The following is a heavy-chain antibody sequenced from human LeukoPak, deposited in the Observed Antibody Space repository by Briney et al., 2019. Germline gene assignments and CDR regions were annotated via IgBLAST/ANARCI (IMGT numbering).Heavy chain of an antibody. Sequence: PGGPLRLSCAASGFTVSSNYMSWVRQAPVKGLEWVSVIYSGGSTYYADSVKGRFTISRDNSKNTVNLQMNSLRPEDTAVYYCARDTPSSGFDYWGQGTQVTVSS. D-gene: IGHD3-10*01. CDR2: IYSGGST. CDR3: ARDTPSSGFDY. V-gene: IGHV3-53*01. CDR1: GFTVSSNY. J-gene: IGHJ4*02.